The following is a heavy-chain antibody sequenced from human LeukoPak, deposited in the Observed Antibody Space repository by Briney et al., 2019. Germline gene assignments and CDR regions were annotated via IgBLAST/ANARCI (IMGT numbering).Heavy chain of an antibody. D-gene: IGHD1-26*01. J-gene: IGHJ4*02. CDR1: GFTFSSYA. CDR3: ARVQEPHYFDY. Sequence: GGSLRLSCAASGFTFSSYAMYWVRQAPGKGLEWVAVTSYDGGNKYYADSVKGRFTISRDNSKHTLYLQMNSLRAEDTAVYYCARVQEPHYFDYWGQGTLVTVSS. V-gene: IGHV3-30-3*01. CDR2: TSYDGGNK.